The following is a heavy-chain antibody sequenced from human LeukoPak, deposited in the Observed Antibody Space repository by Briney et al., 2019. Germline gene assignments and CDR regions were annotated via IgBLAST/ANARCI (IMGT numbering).Heavy chain of an antibody. Sequence: ASLKVSCKASGYTFTSYYMHWVRQAPGQALEWMGIINPSGGSTSYAQKFQGRVTMTRDTSTSTVYMELSSLRSEDTAVYYCARVGPFTIFGVVTPYYFDYWGQGTLVTVSS. CDR3: ARVGPFTIFGVVTPYYFDY. CDR2: INPSGGST. J-gene: IGHJ4*02. D-gene: IGHD3-3*01. V-gene: IGHV1-46*03. CDR1: GYTFTSYY.